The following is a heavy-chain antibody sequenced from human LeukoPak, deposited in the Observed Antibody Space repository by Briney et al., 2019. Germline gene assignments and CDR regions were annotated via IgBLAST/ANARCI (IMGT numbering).Heavy chain of an antibody. V-gene: IGHV4-34*01. J-gene: IGHJ4*02. CDR1: GGSFSGYY. Sequence: PSETLSLTCAVYGGSFSGYYWSWIRQPPGKGLEWIGEINHSGSTNYNPSLKSRVTISVDTSKNQFSLKLSSVTAADTAVYYCARGLVGDILTGYYNSPDFGYWGQGTLVTVSS. D-gene: IGHD3-9*01. CDR3: ARGLVGDILTGYYNSPDFGY. CDR2: INHSGST.